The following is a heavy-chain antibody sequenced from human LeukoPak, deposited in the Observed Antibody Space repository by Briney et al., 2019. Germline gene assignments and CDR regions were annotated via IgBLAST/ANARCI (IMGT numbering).Heavy chain of an antibody. CDR3: AGDSRSVAGLDY. CDR1: GDSTSNYY. V-gene: IGHV4-4*07. CDR2: TYTSGST. Sequence: ASETLSLTCTVSGDSTSNYYWSWIRQPAGKGLEWIGRTYTSGSTNYNPSLRSRVTMSVDTSKNQFSLRLSSVTSADTAVYYCAGDSRSVAGLDYWGQGTLVTVSS. D-gene: IGHD6-19*01. J-gene: IGHJ4*02.